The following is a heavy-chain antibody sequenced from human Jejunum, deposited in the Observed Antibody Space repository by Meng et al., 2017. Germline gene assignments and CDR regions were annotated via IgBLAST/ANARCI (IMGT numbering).Heavy chain of an antibody. Sequence: LPPSGPALVKPPPTLPPTCAISGDSVSSNRAAWNWIRQSPSRGLEWLGRTYYRSKYYNDYALSVKSRITINPDTSKNQFSLQLNSVTPEDTAIYYCARDWGDVRGGFDFWGQGTLVTVSS. J-gene: IGHJ4*02. CDR1: GDSVSSNRAA. D-gene: IGHD3-10*02. CDR3: ARDWGDVRGGFDF. V-gene: IGHV6-1*01. CDR2: TYYRSKYYN.